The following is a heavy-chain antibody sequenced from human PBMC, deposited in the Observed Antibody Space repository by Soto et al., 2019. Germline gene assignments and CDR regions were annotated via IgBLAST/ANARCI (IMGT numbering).Heavy chain of an antibody. J-gene: IGHJ6*02. CDR3: AREYYYDSSGLYYYYYGMDV. Sequence: EVQLVESGGGLVQPGGSLRLSCAASGFTFSSYSMNWVRQAPGKGLEWVSYISSSSSTIYYADSVKGRFTISRDNAKNSLYLQMNSQRDEDTAVYYCAREYYYDSSGLYYYYYGMDVWGQGTTVTVSS. V-gene: IGHV3-48*02. CDR1: GFTFSSYS. CDR2: ISSSSSTI. D-gene: IGHD3-22*01.